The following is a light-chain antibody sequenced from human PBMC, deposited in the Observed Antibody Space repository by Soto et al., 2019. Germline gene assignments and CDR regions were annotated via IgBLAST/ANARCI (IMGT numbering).Light chain of an antibody. Sequence: DIVLTPFAGILSLSPEERATLSCRASQSVGSSYLAWYQQKPGQAPSLLMDGASSRATGIPDRFSGSGSGTDFTLTISRLEPEDFAVYYCQQYGNSPRTFGQGTKV. CDR2: GAS. V-gene: IGKV3-20*01. J-gene: IGKJ1*01. CDR3: QQYGNSPRT. CDR1: QSVGSSY.